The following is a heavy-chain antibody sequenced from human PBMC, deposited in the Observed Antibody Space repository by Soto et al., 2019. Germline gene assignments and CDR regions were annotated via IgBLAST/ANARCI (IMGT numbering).Heavy chain of an antibody. CDR2: IYPGDFDI. V-gene: IGHV5-51*01. CDR3: VRTSGGEHYDSRQYYHSY. Sequence: GESRKISCKGSGYKFIDYWIGWVRQVPGKGLEWVGSIYPGDFDIKYRPSFQGQVTISADKSTTTAYLQWNSLQASDTAMYYCVRTSGGEHYDSRQYYHSYWGQGTLVTVSS. CDR1: GYKFIDYW. D-gene: IGHD3-22*01. J-gene: IGHJ4*02.